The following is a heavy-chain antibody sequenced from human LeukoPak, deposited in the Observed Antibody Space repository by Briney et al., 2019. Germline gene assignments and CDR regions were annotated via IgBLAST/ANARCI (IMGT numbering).Heavy chain of an antibody. Sequence: PGGSLRLSCAASGLTFTTYAMTWVRQAPGKGPEWVSSISNSARSTYYADSVKGRFTISRDNSKHTVYLQMSNLRAEDTAVYFCAKGLQDYSSSWFDLWGRGTLVTVSS. CDR3: AKGLQDYSSSWFDL. D-gene: IGHD6-6*01. J-gene: IGHJ5*02. CDR1: GLTFTTYA. V-gene: IGHV3-23*01. CDR2: ISNSARST.